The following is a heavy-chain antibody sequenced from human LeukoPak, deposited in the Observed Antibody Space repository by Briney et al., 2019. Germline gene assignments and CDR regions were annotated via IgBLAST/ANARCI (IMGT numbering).Heavy chain of an antibody. CDR1: GFTFSSYA. J-gene: IGHJ4*02. D-gene: IGHD3-22*01. V-gene: IGHV3-30-3*01. CDR3: AKEHYYDSSGYYHFDY. Sequence: GRSLRLSCAASGFTFSSYAMHWVRQAPGKGLEWVAVISYDGSNKYYADSVKGRFTISRDNSKNTLYLQMNSLRAEDTAVYYCAKEHYYDSSGYYHFDYWGQGTLVTVSS. CDR2: ISYDGSNK.